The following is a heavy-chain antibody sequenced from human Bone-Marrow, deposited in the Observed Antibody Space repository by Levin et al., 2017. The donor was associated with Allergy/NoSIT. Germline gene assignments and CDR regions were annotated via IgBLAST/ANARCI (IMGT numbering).Heavy chain of an antibody. V-gene: IGHV3-9*01. D-gene: IGHD3-10*01. CDR3: AKALYGSGSPAFDY. CDR2: VSWSSDNM. CDR1: GFTFDEYA. J-gene: IGHJ4*02. Sequence: LSLTCAASGFTFDEYAMHWVRQAPGKGLEWVSGVSWSSDNMAYAGSVKGRFTISRDNAKSSLYLQMNSLRAEDTALYYCAKALYGSGSPAFDYWGQGTLVTVSS.